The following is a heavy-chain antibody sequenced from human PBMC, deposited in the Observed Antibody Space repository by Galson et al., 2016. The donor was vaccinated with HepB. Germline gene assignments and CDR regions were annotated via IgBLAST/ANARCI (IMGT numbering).Heavy chain of an antibody. Sequence: SLRLSCAASGFSFSYYGMHWVRQAPGKGLERVASISYDGSDKNYADSVKGRFTLSRDTSKNTLFLQMSSLRVEDTAVYYCAKDSGYSHPYFDHWGQGTLVAVSS. CDR1: GFSFSYYG. D-gene: IGHD2-21*01. CDR3: AKDSGYSHPYFDH. CDR2: ISYDGSDK. V-gene: IGHV3-30*18. J-gene: IGHJ4*02.